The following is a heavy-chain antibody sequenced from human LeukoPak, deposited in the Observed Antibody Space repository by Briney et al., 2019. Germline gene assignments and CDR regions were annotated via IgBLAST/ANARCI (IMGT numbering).Heavy chain of an antibody. CDR2: INPNSGGT. V-gene: IGHV1-2*02. D-gene: IGHD3-10*01. Sequence: ASVKVSCKASGYTFTGYYMHWVRQAPGQGLEWMGWINPNSGGTNYAQKFQGRVTMTRDTSISTAYMELSRLRSDDTAVYYCASGREITMVRGVSFEPFPFDYWGQGTLVTASS. CDR1: GYTFTGYY. CDR3: ASGREITMVRGVSFEPFPFDY. J-gene: IGHJ4*02.